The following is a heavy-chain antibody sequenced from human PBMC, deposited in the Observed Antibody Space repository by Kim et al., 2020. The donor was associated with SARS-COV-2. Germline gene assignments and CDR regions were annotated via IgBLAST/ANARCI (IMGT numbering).Heavy chain of an antibody. CDR2: ISYDGSNK. Sequence: GGSLRLSCAASGFTLSTYAMHWVRQAPGKGLEWVAVISYDGSNKYYAGSVKGRFTISRDNSRNTLYLQMNSMRAEDTAVYYCARNPGYYDSSGNMDVWG. D-gene: IGHD3-22*01. CDR3: ARNPGYYDSSGNMDV. J-gene: IGHJ6*02. CDR1: GFTLSTYA. V-gene: IGHV3-30*04.